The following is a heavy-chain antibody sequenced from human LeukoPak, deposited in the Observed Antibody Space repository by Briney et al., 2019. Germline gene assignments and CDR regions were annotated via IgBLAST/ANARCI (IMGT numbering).Heavy chain of an antibody. D-gene: IGHD6-6*01. V-gene: IGHV4-4*07. J-gene: IGHJ4*02. Sequence: SETLSLTCTVSGGSISSYYWSWIRQPAGKGLEWIGRIYTSGSTNYTPSLKSRVTMSVDTSKNQISLKVNSVTAADTAVYCCARESYSSSYLFDFWGQGTLVTVSS. CDR1: GGSISSYY. CDR2: IYTSGST. CDR3: ARESYSSSYLFDF.